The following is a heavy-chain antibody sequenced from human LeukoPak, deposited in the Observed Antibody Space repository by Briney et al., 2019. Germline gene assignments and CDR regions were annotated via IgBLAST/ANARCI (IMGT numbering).Heavy chain of an antibody. D-gene: IGHD1-26*01. V-gene: IGHV4-4*07. CDR3: ARESSGSYRKFDY. Sequence: SETLSLTCTVSGGSISSYYWSWIRQPAGKGLEWIGRIYTSGSTDYNASLKSRVSMSVDTSKNQFSLKLSSVTAADTAVFYCARESSGSYRKFDYWGQGTLVTVSS. CDR1: GGSISSYY. CDR2: IYTSGST. J-gene: IGHJ4*02.